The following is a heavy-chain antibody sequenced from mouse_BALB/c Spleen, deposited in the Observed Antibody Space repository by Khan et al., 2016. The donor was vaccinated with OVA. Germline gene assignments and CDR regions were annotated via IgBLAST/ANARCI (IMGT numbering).Heavy chain of an antibody. CDR2: INPYNGGT. V-gene: IGHV1S136*01. CDR3: ARGNWQSYYFDY. Sequence: EVQLQQSGPELVKPGASVKMSCKASGYTFTNYVLHWVKQKPGQGLEWIGYINPYNGGTKYSEKFKGKATLASDKSCITAYMELSSLTSEYSAVYYCARGNWQSYYFDYWGQGTTLTLSS. J-gene: IGHJ2*01. D-gene: IGHD4-1*01. CDR1: GYTFTNYV.